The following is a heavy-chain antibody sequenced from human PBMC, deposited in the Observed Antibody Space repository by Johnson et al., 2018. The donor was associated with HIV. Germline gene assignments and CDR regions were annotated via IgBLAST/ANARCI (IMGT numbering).Heavy chain of an antibody. V-gene: IGHV3-66*01. CDR2: IYSGGNT. D-gene: IGHD6-13*01. CDR3: TRDGESQQLPLGDAFDV. Sequence: EVQLVESGGGLVQPGGSLRLSCAASGFTVSSNYMSWVRQAPGKGLEWVSVIYSGGNTYYADSVKGRFTISRDNSKNTLSLQMNSLRVEDTAVYYCTRDGESQQLPLGDAFDVWGQGTMVIVSS. J-gene: IGHJ3*01. CDR1: GFTVSSNY.